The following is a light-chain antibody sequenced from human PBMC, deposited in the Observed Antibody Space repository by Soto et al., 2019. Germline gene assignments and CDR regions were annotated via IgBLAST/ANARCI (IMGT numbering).Light chain of an antibody. Sequence: DIVMTQSPLSLPVTPGEPASISCRSSQSLLHSNGYNYLDWYLQKPGQSPQLLIYLGSNRASGVPDRFSGSGSGTAFTLKISRVEAEDVGVYYCIQALQTPLTFGGGTKVEIK. J-gene: IGKJ4*01. V-gene: IGKV2-28*01. CDR2: LGS. CDR3: IQALQTPLT. CDR1: QSLLHSNGYNY.